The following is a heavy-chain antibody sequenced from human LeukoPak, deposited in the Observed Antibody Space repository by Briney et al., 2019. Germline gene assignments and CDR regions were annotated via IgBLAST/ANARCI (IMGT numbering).Heavy chain of an antibody. CDR3: ARGQQWLEAFDY. V-gene: IGHV1-69*01. D-gene: IGHD6-19*01. CDR1: GGTFSSYA. J-gene: IGHJ4*02. Sequence: ASVKVSCKASGGTFSSYAISWVRQAPGQGLEWMGGIIPIFGTANYAQKFQGRVTITADESTSTAYMELSSLRSEDTAVYYCARGQQWLEAFDYWGLGTLVTVSS. CDR2: IIPIFGTA.